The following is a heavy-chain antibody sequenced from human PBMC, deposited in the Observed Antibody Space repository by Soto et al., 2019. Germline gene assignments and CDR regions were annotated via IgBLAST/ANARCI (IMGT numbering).Heavy chain of an antibody. CDR3: ARDLYDFWSGWLDY. D-gene: IGHD3-3*01. J-gene: IGHJ4*02. V-gene: IGHV1-2*02. CDR2: INPNSGGT. Sequence: VASVKVSCKASGYTFTGYYMHWVRQAPGQGLEWMGWINPNSGGTNYAQKFQGRVTMTRDTSISTAYMELSRLRSDDTAVYYCARDLYDFWSGWLDYWGQGTLVTVSS. CDR1: GYTFTGYY.